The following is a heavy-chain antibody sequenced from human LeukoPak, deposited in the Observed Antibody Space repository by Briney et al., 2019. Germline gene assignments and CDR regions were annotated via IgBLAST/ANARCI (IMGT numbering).Heavy chain of an antibody. J-gene: IGHJ3*02. CDR2: INHSGRT. V-gene: IGHV4-34*01. CDR1: GGSFRDYY. CDR3: AEGGIRYFDWLLYGGAFDI. D-gene: IGHD3-9*01. Sequence: SETLTLTCAVYGGSFRDYYWSWIRQPPGKGLEWIREINHSGRTNYNPSLKSRITISVDTSKNQFSLKLSSVTAADTAVYYRAEGGIRYFDWLLYGGAFDIWGQGTMVTVSS.